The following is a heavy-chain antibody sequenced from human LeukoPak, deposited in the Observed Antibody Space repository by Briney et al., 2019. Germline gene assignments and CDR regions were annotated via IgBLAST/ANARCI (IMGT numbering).Heavy chain of an antibody. CDR2: INHSGST. Sequence: SETLSLTCAVYGGSFSGYDWSWIRQPPGKGLEWIGEINHSGSTNYNPSLKSRVTISVDTSKNQFSLKLSSVTAADTAVYYCARVSYGLPYFDYWGQGTLVTVSS. CDR3: ARVSYGLPYFDY. J-gene: IGHJ4*02. CDR1: GGSFSGYD. V-gene: IGHV4-34*01. D-gene: IGHD5-18*01.